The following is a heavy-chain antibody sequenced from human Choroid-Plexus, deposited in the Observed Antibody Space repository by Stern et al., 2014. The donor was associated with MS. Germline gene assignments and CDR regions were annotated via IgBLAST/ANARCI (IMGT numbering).Heavy chain of an antibody. V-gene: IGHV7-4-1*02. D-gene: IGHD6-6*01. Sequence: VQLVESGSELKKPGASVKVSCRASGYNLTTYAINWGRQAPGQGLEWLGWINTKTGNPTFAQGFTGRFVFSLDTSINTAFLQISSLKAEDSALYYCATWGAGSSPPLFYWGQGTLVTVSS. CDR3: ATWGAGSSPPLFY. CDR1: GYNLTTYA. CDR2: INTKTGNP. J-gene: IGHJ4*02.